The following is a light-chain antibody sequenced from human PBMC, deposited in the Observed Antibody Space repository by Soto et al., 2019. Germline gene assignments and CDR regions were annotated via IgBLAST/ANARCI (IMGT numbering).Light chain of an antibody. CDR1: QGISSY. CDR2: AAS. Sequence: DIHMTQSPSTQSETAGHRVTITCXASQGISSYLAWYQQKPGKAPKLLIYAASTLQSGVPSRFSGSGSGTDFTLTISSLQPEDFATYYCQQLNSYSITFGQGTRLEIK. J-gene: IGKJ5*01. V-gene: IGKV1-9*01. CDR3: QQLNSYSIT.